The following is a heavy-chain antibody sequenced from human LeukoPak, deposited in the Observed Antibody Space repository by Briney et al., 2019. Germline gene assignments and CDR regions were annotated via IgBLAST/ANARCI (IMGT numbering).Heavy chain of an antibody. D-gene: IGHD3-10*01. CDR3: ASTIYYYYMDV. J-gene: IGHJ6*03. CDR2: INHSGST. CDR1: GGSFSGYC. Sequence: SETLSLTCAVYGGSFSGYCWSWIRQPPGKGLEWIGEINHSGSTNYNPSLKSRVTISVDTSKNQFSLKLSSVTAADTAVYYCASTIYYYYMDVWGKGTTVTVSS. V-gene: IGHV4-34*01.